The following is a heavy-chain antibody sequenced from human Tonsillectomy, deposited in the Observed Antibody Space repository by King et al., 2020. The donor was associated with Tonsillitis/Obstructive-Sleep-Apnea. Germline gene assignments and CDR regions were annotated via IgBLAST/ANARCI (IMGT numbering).Heavy chain of an antibody. Sequence: VQLVESGGGLVQPGGSLRLSCAASGFTFSSYAMSWVRQAPGKGLEWVSSISGSGGSTYNADSVKGRFTMSRDNSKNTLYLQMNSLRAEDTAVYYCAKCEVSASPTPTDYWGQGTLVTVSS. CDR1: GFTFSSYA. D-gene: IGHD6-19*01. J-gene: IGHJ4*02. CDR2: ISGSGGST. V-gene: IGHV3-23*04. CDR3: AKCEVSASPTPTDY.